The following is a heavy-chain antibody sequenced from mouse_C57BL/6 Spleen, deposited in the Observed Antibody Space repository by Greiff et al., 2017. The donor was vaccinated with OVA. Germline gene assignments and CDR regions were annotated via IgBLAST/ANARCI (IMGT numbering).Heavy chain of an antibody. CDR3: ARGGYYDYPYYAMDY. CDR2: SYPGSGST. D-gene: IGHD2-4*01. Sequence: QVQLQQPGAELVKPGASVKMSCKASGYTFTSYWITWVKQRPGQGLEWIGDSYPGSGSTNYNEKFKSKATLTVDTSSSTAYMQLSSLTSEDSAVYYCARGGYYDYPYYAMDYWGQGTSVTVSS. J-gene: IGHJ4*01. CDR1: GYTFTSYW. V-gene: IGHV1-55*01.